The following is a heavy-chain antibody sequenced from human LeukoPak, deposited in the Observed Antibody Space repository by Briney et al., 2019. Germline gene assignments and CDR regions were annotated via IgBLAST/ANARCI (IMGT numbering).Heavy chain of an antibody. Sequence: GRSLRLSSAASGFSISTHWMSWVRQAPGKGLEWVANIVQDGSQKYYVDSVKGRFTISRDNGKNSLYLQMNSLRAEDTAVYYCARNEKWGRDYWGQGTLVTVSS. CDR3: ARNEKWGRDY. CDR2: IVQDGSQK. J-gene: IGHJ4*02. CDR1: GFSISTHW. D-gene: IGHD1-26*01. V-gene: IGHV3-7*03.